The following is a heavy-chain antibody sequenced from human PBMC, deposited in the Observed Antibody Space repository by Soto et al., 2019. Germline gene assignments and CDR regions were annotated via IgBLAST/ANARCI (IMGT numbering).Heavy chain of an antibody. V-gene: IGHV4-34*01. CDR3: ARGLEYYGSGSSDWFDP. D-gene: IGHD3-10*01. CDR2: INHSGST. CDR1: GGSFSGYY. Sequence: PSETLSLTCAVYGGSFSGYYWSWIRQPPGKGLEWIGEINHSGSTNYNPSLKSRVTISVDTSKNQFSLKLSSVTAADTAVYYCARGLEYYGSGSSDWFDPWGQGTLVTVSS. J-gene: IGHJ5*02.